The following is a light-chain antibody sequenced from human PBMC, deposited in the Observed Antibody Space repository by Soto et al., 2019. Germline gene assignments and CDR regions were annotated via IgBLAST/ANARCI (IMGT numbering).Light chain of an antibody. J-gene: IGKJ4*01. Sequence: DIVMTQSPDSLAVSLGERATINCKSSQSLLHTSNDKNYLAWYQQKPGQAPTLLIYWASTRQSGVPDRFSGSGSGTDFTLTISSLQAQDVAAYYCQQYYDTPLTFGGGTKVESK. CDR1: QSLLHTSNDKNY. V-gene: IGKV4-1*01. CDR2: WAS. CDR3: QQYYDTPLT.